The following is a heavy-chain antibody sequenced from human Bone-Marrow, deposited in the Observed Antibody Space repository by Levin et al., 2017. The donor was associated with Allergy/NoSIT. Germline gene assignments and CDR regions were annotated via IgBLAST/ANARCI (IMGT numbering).Heavy chain of an antibody. CDR1: GGSISSSSYY. V-gene: IGHV4-39*01. Sequence: SETLSLTCTVSGGSISSSSYYWGWIRQPPGKGLEWIGSIYYSGSTYYNPSLKSRVTISVDTSKNQFSLKLSSVTAADTAVYYCARAQLGPIEYYYYYYGMDVWGQGTTVTVSS. D-gene: IGHD6-6*01. J-gene: IGHJ6*02. CDR3: ARAQLGPIEYYYYYYGMDV. CDR2: IYYSGST.